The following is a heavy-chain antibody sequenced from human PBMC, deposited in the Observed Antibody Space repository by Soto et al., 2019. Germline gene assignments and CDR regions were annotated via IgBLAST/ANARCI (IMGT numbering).Heavy chain of an antibody. CDR3: ARDHLVAGNFDS. D-gene: IGHD6-19*01. CDR2: IYTGGST. Sequence: PSETLSLTCTVSGGSISGYYWSWIRQPAGKGLEWIGRIYTGGSTNYNPSLKSRVPMSIDTSKNQFSLKLSSVTAADTAVYYCARDHLVAGNFDSWGQGTLVTVSS. V-gene: IGHV4-4*07. J-gene: IGHJ4*02. CDR1: GGSISGYY.